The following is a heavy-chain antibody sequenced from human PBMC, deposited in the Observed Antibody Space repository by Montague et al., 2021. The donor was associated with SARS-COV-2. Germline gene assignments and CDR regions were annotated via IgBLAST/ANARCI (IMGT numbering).Heavy chain of an antibody. Sequence: SETRSLTCAVYGGSFSGYYWSWICQPPGKGLEWIGEINHSGSTNYNPSLKSRVTISVDTSKNQFSLKLSSVTAAATAVYYCARGMRRPYYYYYGMDVWGQGTTVTVSS. CDR2: INHSGST. CDR3: ARGMRRPYYYYYGMDV. CDR1: GGSFSGYY. J-gene: IGHJ6*02. V-gene: IGHV4-34*01.